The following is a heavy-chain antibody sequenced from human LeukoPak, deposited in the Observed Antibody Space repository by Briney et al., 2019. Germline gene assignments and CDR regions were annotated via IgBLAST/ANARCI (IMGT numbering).Heavy chain of an antibody. CDR3: ARLSRNPGYSSGWPYFDY. J-gene: IGHJ4*02. V-gene: IGHV4-39*01. D-gene: IGHD6-19*01. Sequence: SETLSLTCTVSGGSISSSSYYWGWIRQPPGKGLEWIGSIYYSGSTYYNPSLKSRVTISVDTSKNQFSLKLSSVTPADTAVYYCARLSRNPGYSSGWPYFDYWGQGTLVTVSS. CDR1: GGSISSSSYY. CDR2: IYYSGST.